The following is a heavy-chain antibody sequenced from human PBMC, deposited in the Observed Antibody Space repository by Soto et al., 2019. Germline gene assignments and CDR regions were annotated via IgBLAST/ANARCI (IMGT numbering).Heavy chain of an antibody. CDR3: ASRPYPAAFDY. J-gene: IGHJ4*02. V-gene: IGHV4-30-2*01. CDR2: IYHSGST. Sequence: QLQLQESGSELVKPSQTLSLTCAVSGGSISSGGYSWSWIRQPPGKGLEWIGYIYHSGSTYYNPSLKSRVTISVDRSKNQFSLKLSSVTAADTAVYYCASRPYPAAFDYWGQGTLVTVSS. CDR1: GGSISSGGYS.